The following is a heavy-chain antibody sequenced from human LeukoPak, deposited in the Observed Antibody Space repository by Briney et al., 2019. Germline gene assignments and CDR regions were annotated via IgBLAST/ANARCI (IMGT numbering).Heavy chain of an antibody. J-gene: IGHJ6*02. CDR1: GYTFTSYG. Sequence: GSVKVSCKASGYTFTSYGISWVRQAPGQGGEWMGWISAYNGNTNYAQKLQGRVTMTTDASTSTAYMELRSLRSDDTAVYYCARALIAVAGLYGMDVWGQGTTVTASS. V-gene: IGHV1-18*01. CDR3: ARALIAVAGLYGMDV. CDR2: ISAYNGNT. D-gene: IGHD6-19*01.